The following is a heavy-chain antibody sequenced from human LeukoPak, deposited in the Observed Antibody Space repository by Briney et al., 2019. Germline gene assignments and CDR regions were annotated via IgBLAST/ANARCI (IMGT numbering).Heavy chain of an antibody. D-gene: IGHD2-21*02. CDR1: GFTFSSYS. Sequence: GGSLRLSCAASGFTFSSYSMSWVRQAPGKGLEWVSSISSSSSYIYYADSVKGRFTISRDNAKNSLYLQMNSLRAEDTAVYYCARDLGDFWFDPWGQGTLVTVSS. CDR2: ISSSSSYI. J-gene: IGHJ5*02. CDR3: ARDLGDFWFDP. V-gene: IGHV3-21*01.